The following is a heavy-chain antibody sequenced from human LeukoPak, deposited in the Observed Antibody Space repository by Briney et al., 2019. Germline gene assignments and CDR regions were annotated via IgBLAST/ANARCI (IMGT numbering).Heavy chain of an antibody. CDR2: TGGGSGI. J-gene: IGHJ4*02. V-gene: IGHV3-23*01. CDR1: GFTFSNYA. CDR3: AKWGDYDVLTGYYVSDY. Sequence: GASLRLSCAASGFTFSNYAMSWVRQAPGQGLEWVSATGGGSGIYYADSMKSRFTISRDNSKNTLYLQINSLRAEDTAVYYCAKWGDYDVLTGYYVSDYWGQGTLVTVSS. D-gene: IGHD3-9*01.